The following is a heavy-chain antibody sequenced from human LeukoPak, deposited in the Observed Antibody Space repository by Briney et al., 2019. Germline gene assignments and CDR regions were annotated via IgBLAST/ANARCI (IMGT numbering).Heavy chain of an antibody. V-gene: IGHV3-48*04. Sequence: PGGSLRLSCAASGFTFSSYSMNWVRQAPGKGLEWVSYISSSSTIYYADSVKGRFRISRDNAKSSLDLEMNSLRAEDTAVYYCARAMSTFGGVRNYFDSWGQGTLVTVSS. J-gene: IGHJ4*02. CDR1: GFTFSSYS. CDR2: ISSSSTI. CDR3: ARAMSTFGGVRNYFDS. D-gene: IGHD3-16*01.